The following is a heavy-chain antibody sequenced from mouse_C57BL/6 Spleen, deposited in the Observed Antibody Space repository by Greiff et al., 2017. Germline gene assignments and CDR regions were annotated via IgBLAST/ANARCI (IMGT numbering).Heavy chain of an antibody. V-gene: IGHV1-72*01. CDR2: IDPNSGGT. J-gene: IGHJ1*03. D-gene: IGHD1-1*01. CDR1: GYTFTSYW. Sequence: QVQLQQPGAELVKPGASVKLSCKASGYTFTSYWMHWVKQRPGRGLEWIGRIDPNSGGTKYNEKFKSKATLTVDKPSSTAYMQLSSLTSEDSAVYYFAGSSGSSYDWYFDVWAQGPRSPSPQ. CDR3: AGSSGSSYDWYFDV.